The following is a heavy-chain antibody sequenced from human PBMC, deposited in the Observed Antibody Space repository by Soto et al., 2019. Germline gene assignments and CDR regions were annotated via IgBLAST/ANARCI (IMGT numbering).Heavy chain of an antibody. D-gene: IGHD1-26*01. CDR1: GGSISSGGYS. CDR3: ARDYVGAGWFDP. CDR2: IYHSGST. V-gene: IGHV4-30-2*01. J-gene: IGHJ5*02. Sequence: PSETLSLTCAVSGGSISSGGYSWSWIRQPPGKGLEWIGYIYHSGSTYYNPSLKSRVTISVDRSKNQFSLKLSSVTAADTAVYYCARDYVGAGWFDPWGQGTLVTVSS.